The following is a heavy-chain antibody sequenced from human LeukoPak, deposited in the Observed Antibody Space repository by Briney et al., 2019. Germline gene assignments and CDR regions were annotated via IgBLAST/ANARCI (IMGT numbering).Heavy chain of an antibody. D-gene: IGHD6-19*01. J-gene: IGHJ4*02. Sequence: GASLKIPCYGSGYSFTSYWIGWVRQMPGQGLEWMGIIYPGDSDSRYSPLYQGQVTISAAKTNSTAYLPWSSLKAADTAMYYCASTYSSGWPGDYWGQGTLVTVSS. CDR3: ASTYSSGWPGDY. V-gene: IGHV5-51*01. CDR2: IYPGDSDS. CDR1: GYSFTSYW.